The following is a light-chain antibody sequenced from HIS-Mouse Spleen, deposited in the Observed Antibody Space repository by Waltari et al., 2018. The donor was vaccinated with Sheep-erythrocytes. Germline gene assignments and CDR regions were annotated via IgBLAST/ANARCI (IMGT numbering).Light chain of an antibody. J-gene: IGKJ4*01. CDR3: QQYYSTLT. CDR2: WAS. V-gene: IGKV4-1*01. Sequence: DIVMTQSPDSLAVSLGERATINCKSSQSVLYSSNNENYLAWYQQKPGQAPKLLIYWASTRESGVPDRFSGSGSGTDFTLTISSLQAEDVAVYYCQQYYSTLTFGGGTKVEIK. CDR1: QSVLYSSNNENY.